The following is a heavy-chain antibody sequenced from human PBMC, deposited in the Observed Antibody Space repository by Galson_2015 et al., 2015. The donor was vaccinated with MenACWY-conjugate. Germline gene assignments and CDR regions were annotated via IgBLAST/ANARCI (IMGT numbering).Heavy chain of an antibody. CDR2: IKCKTDGGTT. D-gene: IGHD2-15*01. J-gene: IGHJ5*02. V-gene: IGHV3-15*01. Sequence: SLRLSCAASGLTFSNVWMSWVRQAPGKGLEWVARIKCKTDGGTTDYATSVKGRFTISREDSTNTLSLQMNSPKIEGTAMYFCTRDRDVGGSRWWFDPWGQGTLVTVSS. CDR1: GLTFSNVW. CDR3: TRDRDVGGSRWWFDP.